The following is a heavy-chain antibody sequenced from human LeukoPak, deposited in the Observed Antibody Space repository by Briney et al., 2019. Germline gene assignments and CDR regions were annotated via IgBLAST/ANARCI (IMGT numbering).Heavy chain of an antibody. CDR2: ISFDGSKK. V-gene: IGHV3-30*18. D-gene: IGHD3-16*01. J-gene: IGHJ3*02. CDR3: AKGGFRGAFDI. Sequence: PGRSLRLSCAASGFTFSSYAMHWVRQAPGKGLEWVGLISFDGSKKYYADSVKGRFTISRDNSKNTLYLEMNSLRAEDTAVYYCAKGGFRGAFDIWGQGTMVTVSS. CDR1: GFTFSSYA.